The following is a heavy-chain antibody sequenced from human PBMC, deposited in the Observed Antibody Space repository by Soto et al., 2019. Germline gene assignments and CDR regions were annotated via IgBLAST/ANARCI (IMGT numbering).Heavy chain of an antibody. Sequence: PGGSLRLSCAASGFTFSSYAMHWVRQAPGKGLEWVAVISYDGSNKYYADSMKGRFTISRDNSKNTLYLQMNSLRAEDTAVYYCARVRAYYDFWSGYYTTVEAPNGMDVWGQGATVTVSS. J-gene: IGHJ6*02. D-gene: IGHD3-3*01. CDR1: GFTFSSYA. V-gene: IGHV3-30-3*01. CDR2: ISYDGSNK. CDR3: ARVRAYYDFWSGYYTTVEAPNGMDV.